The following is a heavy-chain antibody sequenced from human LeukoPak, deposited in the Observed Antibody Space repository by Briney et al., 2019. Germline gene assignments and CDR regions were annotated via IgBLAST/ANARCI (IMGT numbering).Heavy chain of an antibody. Sequence: ASVKVSCKASGYTFTGYYMHWVRQAPGKGFEWMGRINPNSGGTNYAQKFQGRVTMTRDTSISTAYMELSRLRSDDTAVYYCAREADSSGWYHYYYYGMDVWGQGTTVTVSS. D-gene: IGHD6-19*01. CDR3: AREADSSGWYHYYYYGMDV. CDR1: GYTFTGYY. CDR2: INPNSGGT. V-gene: IGHV1-2*06. J-gene: IGHJ6*02.